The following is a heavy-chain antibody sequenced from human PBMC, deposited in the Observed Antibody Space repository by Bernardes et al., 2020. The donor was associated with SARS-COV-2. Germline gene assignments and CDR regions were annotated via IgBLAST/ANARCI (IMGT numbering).Heavy chain of an antibody. D-gene: IGHD3-10*01. Sequence: RLSCAGSGFTFDDYTMYWVRQTPGQRLEWVSLINWDGTSTYYSDSVKGRFIISRDNSKNSLYLQMNSLRTEDTALYYCVKDSLAYYHGSGSYYNHWGQGTLVTVSS. CDR2: INWDGTST. CDR3: VKDSLAYYHGSGSYYNH. CDR1: GFTFDDYT. J-gene: IGHJ4*02. V-gene: IGHV3-43*01.